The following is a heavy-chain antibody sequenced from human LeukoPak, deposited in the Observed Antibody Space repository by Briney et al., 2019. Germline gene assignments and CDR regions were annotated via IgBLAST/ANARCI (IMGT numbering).Heavy chain of an antibody. D-gene: IGHD6-13*01. CDR2: VSGGASST. Sequence: PGGSLRLSCVASGFTFSSYTMNWVRQAPGKGLEWVSSVSGGASSTYYADSVTGRFTISRDNSNNTLYLQVNSLRADDTAVYYCAKGRRNLGPAGTDSDYWGQGTLVTVSS. CDR3: AKGRRNLGPAGTDSDY. V-gene: IGHV3-23*01. CDR1: GFTFSSYT. J-gene: IGHJ4*02.